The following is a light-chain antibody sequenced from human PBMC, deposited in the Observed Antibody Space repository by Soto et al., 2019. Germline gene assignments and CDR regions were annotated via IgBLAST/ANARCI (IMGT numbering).Light chain of an antibody. CDR3: HQYYSTWT. Sequence: EIVMTQSPDSLAVSLGERATINCKSSQSVLYSSNNKNYLAWYQQKPGQPPKLLIYWAATRESGVPDRFSGSGSVTDFTLTISSLQAEDVAVYYCHQYYSTWTFGQGTKVEIK. CDR2: WAA. V-gene: IGKV4-1*01. J-gene: IGKJ1*01. CDR1: QSVLYSSNNKNY.